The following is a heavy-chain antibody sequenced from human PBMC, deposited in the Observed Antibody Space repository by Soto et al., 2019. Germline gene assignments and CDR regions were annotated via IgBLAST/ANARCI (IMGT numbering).Heavy chain of an antibody. CDR3: ARGPHRIVVVPAAKYYYYMDV. V-gene: IGHV3-21*01. CDR2: ISSSSSYI. CDR1: GFTFSSYS. Sequence: GESLKISCAASGFTFSSYSMNWVRQAPGKGLEWVSSISSSSSYIYYADSVKGRFTISRDNAKNSLYLQMNSLRAEDTAVYYCARGPHRIVVVPAAKYYYYMDVWGKGTTVTVSS. J-gene: IGHJ6*03. D-gene: IGHD2-2*01.